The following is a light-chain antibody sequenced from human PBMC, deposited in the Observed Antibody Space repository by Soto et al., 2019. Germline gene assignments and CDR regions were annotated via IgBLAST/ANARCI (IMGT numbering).Light chain of an antibody. CDR1: QSVNNRY. Sequence: EIVLTQSPGTLSLSPGERATLSCRASQSVNNRYLAWYQQKGGQAPRLFIYGASSRATGIPDRFSGSGSGTEFTLTISRLEPEDFAVYYCQQYGSSPPITFGGGTKVEIK. CDR3: QQYGSSPPIT. J-gene: IGKJ4*01. V-gene: IGKV3-20*01. CDR2: GAS.